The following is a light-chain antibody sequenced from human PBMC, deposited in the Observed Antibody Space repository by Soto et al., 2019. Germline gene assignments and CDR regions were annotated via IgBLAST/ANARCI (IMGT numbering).Light chain of an antibody. CDR1: QSVGNTY. J-gene: IGKJ1*01. Sequence: EIVLTQSPGTLSLSPGERATLSCRASQSVGNTYLAWYQQKPGQAPRLLIYGASSRATGIPDRFSGSGSGADFTLTISRLEPEDFAVYYCQHYGSSRTFGQGTTVEIK. CDR3: QHYGSSRT. V-gene: IGKV3-20*01. CDR2: GAS.